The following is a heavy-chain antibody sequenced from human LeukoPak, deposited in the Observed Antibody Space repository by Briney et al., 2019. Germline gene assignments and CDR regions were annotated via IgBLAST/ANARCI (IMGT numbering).Heavy chain of an antibody. Sequence: SGPTLVNPTQTLTLTCSFSGVSLSTSGMCVSWIRQPPGKALEWLTRIDWDDDKYYNTSLKTRLTISKDTSKNQVVLTMTNMDPVDTATYYCARLRWGSSNDYWGQGTLVSVSS. CDR1: GVSLSTSGMC. J-gene: IGHJ4*02. CDR3: ARLRWGSSNDY. D-gene: IGHD6-6*01. V-gene: IGHV2-70*11. CDR2: IDWDDDK.